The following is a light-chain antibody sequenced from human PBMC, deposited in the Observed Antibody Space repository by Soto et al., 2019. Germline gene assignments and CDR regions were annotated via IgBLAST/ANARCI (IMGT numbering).Light chain of an antibody. J-gene: IGLJ1*01. CDR2: DVN. Sequence: QSALTQPASVSGSPGQSITISCTGTSNDVGGYNFVSWYQHHPGKAPKLVIYDVNNRPSGVSNRFSGSKSVNTASLTISGLQAEDEADYYCSSYTNGNTLVFGTGTKVTVL. CDR3: SSYTNGNTLV. V-gene: IGLV2-14*03. CDR1: SNDVGGYNF.